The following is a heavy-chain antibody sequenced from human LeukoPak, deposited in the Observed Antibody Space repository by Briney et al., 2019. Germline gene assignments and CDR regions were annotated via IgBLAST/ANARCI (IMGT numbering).Heavy chain of an antibody. Sequence: GGSLRLSCAASGFTFNNYSMNWVRQAPGKGLEWVSSISSRSNYIYYPDSVKDRFTISRDNAKNSLYLQMNGLRAEDTAVYYCASFPPYMVRTDAFDIWGQGTMVTVSS. J-gene: IGHJ3*02. D-gene: IGHD3-10*01. CDR3: ASFPPYMVRTDAFDI. CDR1: GFTFNNYS. CDR2: ISSRSNYI. V-gene: IGHV3-21*01.